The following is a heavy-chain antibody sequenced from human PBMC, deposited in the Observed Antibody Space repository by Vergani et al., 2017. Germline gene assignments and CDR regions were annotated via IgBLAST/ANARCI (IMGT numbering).Heavy chain of an antibody. D-gene: IGHD3-3*01. CDR1: GFTFSSYW. CDR3: ARDTPGEANYYDFWSGYYTGSPRGMDV. V-gene: IGHV3-74*01. CDR2: INSDGSST. Sequence: EVQLVESGGGLVQPGGSLRLSCAASGFTFSSYWMHWVRQAPGKGLVWVSRINSDGSSTSYADSVKGRFTISRDNAKNTLYLQMNSLRAEDTAVYYCARDTPGEANYYDFWSGYYTGSPRGMDVWGQGTTVTVSS. J-gene: IGHJ6*02.